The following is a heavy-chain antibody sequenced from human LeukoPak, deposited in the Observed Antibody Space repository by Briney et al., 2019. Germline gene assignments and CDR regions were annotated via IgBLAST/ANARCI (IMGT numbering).Heavy chain of an antibody. CDR3: ARVLIAVAGYDY. D-gene: IGHD6-19*01. CDR1: GGSVSSGTYY. J-gene: IGHJ4*02. Sequence: SETLSLTCTASGGSVSSGTYYWTWIRQPPGQGLEWIGYIYYGGSTNYNPSLKTRVTISVDTSKDQFSLRLTSVSAADTATYYCARVLIAVAGYDYWGQGTQVTVSS. CDR2: IYYGGST. V-gene: IGHV4-61*01.